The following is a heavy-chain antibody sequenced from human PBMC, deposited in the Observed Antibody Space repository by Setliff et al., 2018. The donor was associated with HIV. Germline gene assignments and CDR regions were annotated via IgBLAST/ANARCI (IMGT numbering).Heavy chain of an antibody. J-gene: IGHJ4*02. CDR1: GYNFATYY. CDR2: VNPGDSST. V-gene: IGHV5-51*01. CDR3: ATRLLGYSGLNY. D-gene: IGHD5-12*01. Sequence: GESLKISCRTSGYNFATYYIAWVRQMPGKGPEWMGSVNPGDSSTKYNPSLQGQVTMSADKLINTAYLQWSSLKASDTAIYYCATRLLGYSGLNYWGQGTLVTVSS.